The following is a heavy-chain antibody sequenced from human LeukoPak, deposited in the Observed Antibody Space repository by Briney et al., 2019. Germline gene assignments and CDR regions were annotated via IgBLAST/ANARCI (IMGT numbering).Heavy chain of an antibody. D-gene: IGHD6-19*01. Sequence: PGGSLRLSCATSGFTFSSYAMSWVRQAPGKGLEWVSAISGSGGSTYYADSVKGRFTISRDNSKNTLSLQMSSLRAEETAVYYCAKVDRSGWYGGVAFDIWGQGTVVIVSS. J-gene: IGHJ3*02. V-gene: IGHV3-23*01. CDR1: GFTFSSYA. CDR3: AKVDRSGWYGGVAFDI. CDR2: ISGSGGST.